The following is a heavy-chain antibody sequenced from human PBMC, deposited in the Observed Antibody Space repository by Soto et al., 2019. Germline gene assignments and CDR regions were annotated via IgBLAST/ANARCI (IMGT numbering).Heavy chain of an antibody. D-gene: IGHD1-26*01. Sequence: QVQLVQSGGGVVQPGRSLRLSCAASGFNFNTYFMHWVRQAPGKGLEWVAMIFPNGRDKEYADSVKGRFTISRDNCNNKMYLQLDSLRPEDTAVYYCARDDEHGSNWDLAYWGQGAEVTVSS. CDR3: ARDDEHGSNWDLAY. V-gene: IGHV3-30*03. CDR1: GFNFNTYF. J-gene: IGHJ4*01. CDR2: IFPNGRDK.